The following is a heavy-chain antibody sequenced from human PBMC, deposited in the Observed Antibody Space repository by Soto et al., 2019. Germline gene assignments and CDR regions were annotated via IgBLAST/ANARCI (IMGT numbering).Heavy chain of an antibody. D-gene: IGHD3-3*01. CDR3: AKAPGHTIFGVVIIRAYFDY. CDR1: GFTFSSYA. Sequence: PGGSLRLSCAASGFTFSSYAVSWVRQAPGKGLEWVSAISGSGGSTYYADSVKGRFTISRDNSKNTLYLQMNSLRAEDTAVYYCAKAPGHTIFGVVIIRAYFDYWGQGTLVTVSS. CDR2: ISGSGGST. V-gene: IGHV3-23*01. J-gene: IGHJ4*02.